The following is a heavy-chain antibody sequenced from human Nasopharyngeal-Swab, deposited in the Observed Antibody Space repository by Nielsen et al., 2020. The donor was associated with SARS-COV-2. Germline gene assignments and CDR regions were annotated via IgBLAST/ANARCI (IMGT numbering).Heavy chain of an antibody. V-gene: IGHV3-23*01. Sequence: GGSLRLSCAASGFTFSSYAMSWVRQAPGKGLEWVSAISGSGGSTYYADSVKGRITISRDNSKNTLYLQMNSLRAEDTAVYYCAKDTALYLAFDIWGQGTMVTVSS. CDR1: GFTFSSYA. J-gene: IGHJ3*02. D-gene: IGHD3-9*01. CDR2: ISGSGGST. CDR3: AKDTALYLAFDI.